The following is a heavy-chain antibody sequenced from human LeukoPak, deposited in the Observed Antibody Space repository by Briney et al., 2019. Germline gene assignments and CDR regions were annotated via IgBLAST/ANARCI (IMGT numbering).Heavy chain of an antibody. Sequence: GGSLRLSCAASGFTFSTYAMSWVRQAPGKGLEWVSGIYGSGGSTYYPDSVKGRFIISSDDSKNMVYLKMNSLRAEDRAVYYCARSEKVYCGGDRHFGCWGQGTVVSVFS. CDR3: ARSEKVYCGGDRHFGC. CDR1: GFTFSTYA. D-gene: IGHD2-21*02. J-gene: IGHJ4*02. V-gene: IGHV3-23*01. CDR2: IYGSGGST.